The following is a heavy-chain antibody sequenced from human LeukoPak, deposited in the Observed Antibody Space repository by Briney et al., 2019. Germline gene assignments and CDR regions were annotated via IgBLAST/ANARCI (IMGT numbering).Heavy chain of an antibody. CDR3: ARDPSVTMIVVVTCYFDY. J-gene: IGHJ4*02. CDR2: INPNSGGT. D-gene: IGHD3-22*01. CDR1: GYTFTGYY. V-gene: IGHV1-2*02. Sequence: ASVKVSCKASGYTFTGYYMHWVRQAPGQGLEWMGWINPNSGGTNYAQKFQGRVTMTRDTSISTAYMELSRLRSDDTAVYYCARDPSVTMIVVVTCYFDYWGQGTLVTVSS.